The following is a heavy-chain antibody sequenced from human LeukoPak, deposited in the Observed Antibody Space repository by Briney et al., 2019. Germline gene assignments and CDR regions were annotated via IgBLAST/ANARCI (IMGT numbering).Heavy chain of an antibody. CDR1: GFTFSSFA. Sequence: PGGSLRLSCAASGFTFSSFAMSWVRQAPGKGLEWVSSIYNSGGSTYYADSVQGRFTISRDNFENTLYLQMNSLRAEDTAVYFCAKRGQTHCGGESNFDCWGQGTLVTVSS. CDR2: IYNSGGST. D-gene: IGHD2-21*01. J-gene: IGHJ4*02. V-gene: IGHV3-23*01. CDR3: AKRGQTHCGGESNFDC.